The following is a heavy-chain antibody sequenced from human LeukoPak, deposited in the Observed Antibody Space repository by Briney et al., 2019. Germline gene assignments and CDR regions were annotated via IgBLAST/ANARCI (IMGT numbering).Heavy chain of an antibody. V-gene: IGHV3-48*01. J-gene: IGHJ4*02. D-gene: IGHD1-14*01. CDR3: AKEANHCSSRHYDY. CDR1: GFTLSGFG. CDR2: ISSSTTII. Sequence: GGSLRLSCAASGFTLSGFGMNWVRQAPGKGLEWVSYISSSTTIIYYADSVKGRFIISRDNAKNSLYLQMNSLRAEDTAVYYCAKEANHCSSRHYDYWGQGILVTVSS.